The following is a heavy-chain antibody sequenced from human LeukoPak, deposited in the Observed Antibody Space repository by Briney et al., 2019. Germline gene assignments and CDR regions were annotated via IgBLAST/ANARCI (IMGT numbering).Heavy chain of an antibody. CDR3: AKVVTTVTTFSY. J-gene: IGHJ4*02. V-gene: IGHV3-30*02. D-gene: IGHD4-17*01. CDR1: GFTFSSYG. CDR2: IRYDGSNK. Sequence: PGGTLRLSCAASGFTFSSYGMHWVRQAPGKGLEWMAFIRYDGSNKYYADSVKGRFTISRDNSKNTLYLQMNSLGAEDTAVYYCAKVVTTVTTFSYWGEGTLVTVSS.